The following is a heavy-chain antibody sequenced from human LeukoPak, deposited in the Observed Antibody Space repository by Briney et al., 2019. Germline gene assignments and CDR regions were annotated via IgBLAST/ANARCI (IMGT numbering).Heavy chain of an antibody. J-gene: IGHJ6*02. CDR3: AKGGLRRDYYYGMDV. V-gene: IGHV3-23*01. Sequence: PGGSLRLSCAASEFTFSSYAMSWVRQAPGKGLEWVSGISGSGVSTYYVDSVQGRFTISRDSSKNTLYLQMNSLRVEDTAVYYCAKGGLRRDYYYGMDVWGRGTTVTVSS. CDR1: EFTFSSYA. CDR2: ISGSGVST.